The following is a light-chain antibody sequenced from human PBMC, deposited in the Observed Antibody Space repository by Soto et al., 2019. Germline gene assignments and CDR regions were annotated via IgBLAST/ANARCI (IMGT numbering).Light chain of an antibody. CDR1: QSVSGN. J-gene: IGKJ5*01. CDR2: GAS. V-gene: IGKV3D-15*01. CDR3: QQYNNWPSIT. Sequence: IVITQSPATPSVSPGEGATLSCRASQSVSGNLAWYQQKPGQAPRLLIYGASTRATGIPARFSGSGSGTEFTLTISSLQSEDFAVYYCQQYNNWPSITFGQGTRLEIK.